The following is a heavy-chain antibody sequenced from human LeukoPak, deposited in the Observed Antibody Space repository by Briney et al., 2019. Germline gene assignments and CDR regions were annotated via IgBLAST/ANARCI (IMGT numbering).Heavy chain of an antibody. D-gene: IGHD3-22*01. J-gene: IGHJ4*02. Sequence: SETLSPTCAVYRGSFSGYYWSWIRQPPGKGLEWIWEIHHSGRTNYTPSLKSRVTISVDTSKNQFSLKLSSVTAADTAVYYCAREGDSSVYYDYWGQGTLVTVSS. CDR1: RGSFSGYY. V-gene: IGHV4-34*01. CDR2: IHHSGRT. CDR3: AREGDSSVYYDY.